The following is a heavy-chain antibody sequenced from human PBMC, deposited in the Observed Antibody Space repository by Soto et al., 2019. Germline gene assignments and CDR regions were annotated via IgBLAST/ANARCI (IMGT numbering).Heavy chain of an antibody. Sequence: GSLRLSCAASGFTFGNYAMNWVRQAPGKGLEWVSAIRGSGGSTYYADSVKGRFTISRDNSKNTLYLQMNSLRAEDTAVYYCAKVYSDFWSGSPYYFDYWGQGTLVTVSS. V-gene: IGHV3-23*01. CDR3: AKVYSDFWSGSPYYFDY. J-gene: IGHJ4*02. CDR1: GFTFGNYA. CDR2: IRGSGGST. D-gene: IGHD3-3*01.